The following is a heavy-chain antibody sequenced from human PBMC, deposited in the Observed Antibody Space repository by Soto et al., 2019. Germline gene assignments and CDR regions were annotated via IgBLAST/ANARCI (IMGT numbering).Heavy chain of an antibody. CDR3: ARHEGEYYDFWSGYYTRWFGP. J-gene: IGHJ5*02. V-gene: IGHV4-59*08. Sequence: LLPLRVPWTVAEGTSVGHCGSRIRQPPGKGLEGIGYIYYSGSTNYNPSLKSRVTISVDTSKNQFSLKLSSVTAADTAVYYCARHEGEYYDFWSGYYTRWFGPWGEGTLVT. D-gene: IGHD3-3*01. CDR1: EGTSVGHC. CDR2: IYYSGST.